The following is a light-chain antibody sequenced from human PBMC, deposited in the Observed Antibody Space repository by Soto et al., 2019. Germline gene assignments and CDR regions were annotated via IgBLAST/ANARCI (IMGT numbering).Light chain of an antibody. CDR3: QQRSNWPST. CDR2: DAS. J-gene: IGKJ5*01. V-gene: IGKV3-11*01. Sequence: EIVLTQSPATLSLSPGERATLSSRASQSVSSYLAWYQQKPGQAPRLLIYDASNRATGIPARFSGSGSGTDFTLTISSLEPGDFAVYYCQQRSNWPSTFGQGTRLEIK. CDR1: QSVSSY.